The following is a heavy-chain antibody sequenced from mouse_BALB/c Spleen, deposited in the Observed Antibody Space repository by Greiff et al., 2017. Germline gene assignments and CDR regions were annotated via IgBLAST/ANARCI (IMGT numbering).Heavy chain of an antibody. Sequence: EVQLQQSGPELGKPGASVKISCKASGYSFTGYNMYWVKQSHRKSLEWIGYIDPYNGGTSYNQKFKDKATLTADKSSSTAYMQLSSLTSEDSAVYYCARSGYNAFAYWGEGTLVTVSA. V-gene: IGHV1S135*01. J-gene: IGHJ3*01. CDR2: IDPYNGGT. CDR3: ARSGYNAFAY. CDR1: GYSFTGYN. D-gene: IGHD3-1*01.